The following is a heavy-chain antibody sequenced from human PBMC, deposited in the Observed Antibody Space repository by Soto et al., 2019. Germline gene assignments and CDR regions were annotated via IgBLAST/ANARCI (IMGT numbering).Heavy chain of an antibody. CDR3: AREYSYGMDV. J-gene: IGHJ6*02. D-gene: IGHD2-15*01. Sequence: LRLSCAASAFTFSNYGFRWVRQAPGKGLDWVATISYDGSNKYYADPVKGRFTISRDTSKSTLYLQMHSLRTEDTAIYYCAREYSYGMDVWGQGTRVTVSS. CDR2: ISYDGSNK. V-gene: IGHV3-30-3*01. CDR1: AFTFSNYG.